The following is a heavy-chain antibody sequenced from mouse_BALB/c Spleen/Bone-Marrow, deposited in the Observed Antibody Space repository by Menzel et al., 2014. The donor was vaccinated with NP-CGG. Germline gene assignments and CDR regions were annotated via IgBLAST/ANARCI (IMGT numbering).Heavy chain of an antibody. V-gene: IGHV1S130*01. CDR2: IHPNSGNT. CDR3: AGSGFDY. Sequence: QVQLQQSGSVLVRPGASVKLSCKASGYTFSSSWMHWAKQRPGQGLEGIGEIHPNSGNTNYNEKFKGKATLTVDTSSSTAYVDLSSLTSEDSAVYYCAGSGFDYWGQGTTLTVSS. J-gene: IGHJ2*01. CDR1: GYTFSSSW. D-gene: IGHD4-1*01.